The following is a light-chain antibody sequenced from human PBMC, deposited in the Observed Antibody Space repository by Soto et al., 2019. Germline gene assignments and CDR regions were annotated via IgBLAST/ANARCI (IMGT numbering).Light chain of an antibody. CDR3: QQHRNWPPTYT. Sequence: EIVLTQSPATLSLSPGERATLSCRASQSVSSYLAWYQQKPGQAPRLLIYDASNRATGIPARFSGSGSGTDFTLTTSSIEPQDFAVYYYQQHRNWPPTYTFGQGTKLEIK. CDR2: DAS. V-gene: IGKV3-11*01. J-gene: IGKJ2*01. CDR1: QSVSSY.